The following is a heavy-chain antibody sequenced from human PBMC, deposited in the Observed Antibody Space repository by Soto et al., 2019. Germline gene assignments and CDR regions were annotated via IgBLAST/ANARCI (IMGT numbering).Heavy chain of an antibody. CDR1: GFTLRNYG. Sequence: GGSLRLSCAASGFTLRNYGMHWVRQAPGKGLEWVAVISDDGRNKYYADSVKGRFIISRDDSKNTLYLQMNSLRAEETAVYFCAKDYSTWCMDVWGQGTTVTVSS. D-gene: IGHD4-4*01. CDR3: AKDYSTWCMDV. V-gene: IGHV3-30*18. CDR2: ISDDGRNK. J-gene: IGHJ6*02.